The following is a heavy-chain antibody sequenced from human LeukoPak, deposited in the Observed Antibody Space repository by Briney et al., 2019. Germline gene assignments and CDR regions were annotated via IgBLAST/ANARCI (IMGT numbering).Heavy chain of an antibody. V-gene: IGHV3-9*01. J-gene: IGHJ4*02. D-gene: IGHD1-26*01. CDR3: ARLRGSYFDS. CDR2: ISWNSGSI. CDR1: GFTFDDYA. Sequence: GRSLRLSCAASGFTFDDYAMHWVRQAPGKGLEWVSGISWNSGSIGYADSVKGRFTISRDNAKNSLYLQMNSLRAEDTAVYYCARLRGSYFDSWGQGTLVTVSS.